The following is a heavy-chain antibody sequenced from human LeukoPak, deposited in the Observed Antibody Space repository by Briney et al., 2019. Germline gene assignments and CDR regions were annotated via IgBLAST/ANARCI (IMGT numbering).Heavy chain of an antibody. V-gene: IGHV4-39*01. Sequence: SAETLSLTCTVSGGSISSSSYYWGWVRQPPGRGLEWIGRIYYSGSTYYNPSLKSPVTISVGSSKNQFYRKLSSVTAADTAVYPCARQPAVITFGGVIVPYYFDYWGQGTLVTVSS. CDR3: ARQPAVITFGGVIVPYYFDY. D-gene: IGHD3-16*02. J-gene: IGHJ4*02. CDR2: IYYSGST. CDR1: GGSISSSSYY.